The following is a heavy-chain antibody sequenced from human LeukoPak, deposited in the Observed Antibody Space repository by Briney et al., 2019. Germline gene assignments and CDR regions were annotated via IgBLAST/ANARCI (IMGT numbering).Heavy chain of an antibody. CDR2: ISSSSSYI. V-gene: IGHV3-21*01. Sequence: GGSLRLSCAASGFTVSSNYMSWVRQAPGKGLEWVSSISSSSSYIYYADSVKGRFTISRDNAKNSLYLQMNSLRAEDTAVYYCARDTYYYGSGRSDYWGQGTLVTVSS. CDR3: ARDTYYYGSGRSDY. J-gene: IGHJ4*02. CDR1: GFTVSSNY. D-gene: IGHD3-10*01.